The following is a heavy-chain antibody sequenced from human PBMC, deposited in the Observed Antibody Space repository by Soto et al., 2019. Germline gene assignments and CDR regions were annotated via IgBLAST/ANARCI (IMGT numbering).Heavy chain of an antibody. CDR1: GGTVASSHW. D-gene: IGHD2-21*02. CDR3: AREIVTAGGNNYFDP. J-gene: IGHJ5*02. V-gene: IGHV4-4*02. CDR2: VYHTGDT. Sequence: ASETLSLTCGVSGGTVASSHWWSWVRQSPGGGLEWIGNVYHTGDTNFNPSPQSRVTISVDKSNNQFSLRLNSLTAADTAVYFCAREIVTAGGNNYFDPWGPGTLVTVSS.